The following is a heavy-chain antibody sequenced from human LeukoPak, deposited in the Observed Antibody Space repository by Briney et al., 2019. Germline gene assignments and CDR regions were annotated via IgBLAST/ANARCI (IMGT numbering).Heavy chain of an antibody. CDR2: INHSGST. Sequence: SETLSLTCAVYGGSFSGYYWSWIRQPPGRGLEWIGEINHSGSTNYNPSLKSRVTISVDTSKNQFSLKLSSVTAADTAVYYCARVSGWHQRLGAFDIWGQGTVVTVSS. CDR3: ARVSGWHQRLGAFDI. CDR1: GGSFSGYY. D-gene: IGHD6-19*01. V-gene: IGHV4-34*01. J-gene: IGHJ3*02.